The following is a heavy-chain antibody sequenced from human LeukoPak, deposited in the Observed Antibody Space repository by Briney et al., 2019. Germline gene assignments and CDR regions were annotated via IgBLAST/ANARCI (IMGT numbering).Heavy chain of an antibody. CDR3: AQTSNGGSYPSDWFDR. D-gene: IGHD1-26*01. Sequence: SVTVSCKASGGTFSSYTISWVRQAPGQGLEWMGTIILILGIANYAQKFQGRVTITADKSTSTAYMELSSLRSEDTAVYYCAQTSNGGSYPSDWFDRWGQGTLVTVSS. CDR1: GGTFSSYT. CDR2: IILILGIA. V-gene: IGHV1-69*02. J-gene: IGHJ5*02.